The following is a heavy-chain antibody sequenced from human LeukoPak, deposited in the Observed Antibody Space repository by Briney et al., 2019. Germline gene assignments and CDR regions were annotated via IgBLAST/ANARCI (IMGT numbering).Heavy chain of an antibody. CDR3: ASSVRFGVVILFLIS. Sequence: SQTLSLTCTVSGGSISSGGYYWSWIRQPPGKGLEWIGYIYHSGSTYYNPSLKSRVTISVDRSKNQFSLKLSSVTAADTAVYYCASSVRFGVVILFLISWGQGTLVTVSS. D-gene: IGHD3-3*01. J-gene: IGHJ5*02. CDR1: GGSISSGGYY. V-gene: IGHV4-30-2*01. CDR2: IYHSGST.